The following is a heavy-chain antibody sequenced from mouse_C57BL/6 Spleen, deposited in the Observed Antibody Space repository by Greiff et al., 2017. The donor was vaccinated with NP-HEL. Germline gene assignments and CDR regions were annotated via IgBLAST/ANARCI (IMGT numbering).Heavy chain of an antibody. CDR1: GYTFTSYW. CDR3: ARTGTYDGYYGGAMDY. J-gene: IGHJ4*01. Sequence: QVQLQQPGTELVKPGASVKLSCKASGYTFTSYWMHWVKPRPGQGLEWIGNINPSNGGTNYNEKFKSKATLTVDKSSSTAYMQLSSLTSEDSAVYYCARTGTYDGYYGGAMDYWGQGTSVTVSS. V-gene: IGHV1-53*01. CDR2: INPSNGGT. D-gene: IGHD2-3*01.